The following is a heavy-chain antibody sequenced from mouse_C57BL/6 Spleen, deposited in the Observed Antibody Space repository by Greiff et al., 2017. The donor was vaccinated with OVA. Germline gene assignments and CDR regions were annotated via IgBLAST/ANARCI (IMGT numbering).Heavy chain of an antibody. J-gene: IGHJ2*01. CDR3: ARREGDYYYGSSYDVLYFDY. Sequence: QVQLQQSGAELARPGASVKLSCKASGYTFTSYGISWVKQRTGQGLEWIGEIYPRSGNTYYNEKFKGKATLTAEKSSSTAYMELRSLTSEDSAVYFCARREGDYYYGSSYDVLYFDYWGQGTTLTVSS. CDR1: GYTFTSYG. V-gene: IGHV1-81*01. CDR2: IYPRSGNT. D-gene: IGHD1-1*01.